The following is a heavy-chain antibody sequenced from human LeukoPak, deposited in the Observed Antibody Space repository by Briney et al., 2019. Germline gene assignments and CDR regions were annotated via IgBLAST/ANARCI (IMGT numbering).Heavy chain of an antibody. CDR1: ADSVSFNSFG. CDR2: TYYRCKRNN. Sequence: SQTLSLTFACSADSVSFNSFGLNWIRQSPSRGLEWLGKTYYRCKRNNDYAVDVRSRILIKQDTYKNQFSLQLNSMTADDPALHFCARVRSSCFALWGQGTVLTLP. CDR3: ARVRSSCFAL. D-gene: IGHD5-24*01. V-gene: IGHV6-1*01. J-gene: IGHJ3*01.